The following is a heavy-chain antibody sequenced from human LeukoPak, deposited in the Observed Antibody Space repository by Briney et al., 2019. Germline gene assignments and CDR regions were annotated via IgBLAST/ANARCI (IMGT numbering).Heavy chain of an antibody. D-gene: IGHD6-13*01. CDR3: ARDVAAAATRKENYYGLDV. CDR2: IYHSGST. J-gene: IGHJ6*04. CDR1: GYSISNDYY. V-gene: IGHV4-38-2*02. Sequence: SETLSLTCAVSGYSISNDYYWGWSRPPPGKGLEWIGSIYHSGSTYYNPSLKSRLTISVDTSKNQFSLKVTSVTAADTAVYYCARDVAAAATRKENYYGLDVWGKGTTVTVSS.